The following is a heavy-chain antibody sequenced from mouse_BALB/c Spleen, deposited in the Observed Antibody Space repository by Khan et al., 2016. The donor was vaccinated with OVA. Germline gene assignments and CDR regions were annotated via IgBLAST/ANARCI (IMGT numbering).Heavy chain of an antibody. V-gene: IGHV5-6*01. J-gene: IGHJ3*01. Sequence: EVELVESGGDLVTPGRSLKLSCAASGFTFSAYGMSWVRQTPDKRLEWVATISSDGTYTYYPDSVKGRFTISRDNAKNTLYLQMISLKSEDTAMYYCASHLTGSFAYWGQGTLVTVSA. CDR1: GFTFSAYG. CDR2: ISSDGTYT. D-gene: IGHD4-1*01. CDR3: ASHLTGSFAY.